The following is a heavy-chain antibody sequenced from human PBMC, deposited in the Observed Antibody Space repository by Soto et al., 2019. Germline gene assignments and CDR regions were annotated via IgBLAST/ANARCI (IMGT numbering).Heavy chain of an antibody. V-gene: IGHV3-74*01. CDR2: INSDGSST. Sequence: EVQLVESGGGLVQPGGSLRLSCAASGFTFSSYWMHWVRQAPGKGLVWVSRINSDGSSTTYADSVKGRFTNSRDNAKNTLYLQMNSLRAEDTAVYYCARASSSGRYFDYCGQGTLVTVSS. J-gene: IGHJ4*02. CDR1: GFTFSSYW. D-gene: IGHD6-6*01. CDR3: ARASSSGRYFDY.